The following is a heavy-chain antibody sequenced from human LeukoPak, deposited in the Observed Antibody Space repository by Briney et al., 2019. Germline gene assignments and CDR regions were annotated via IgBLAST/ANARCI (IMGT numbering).Heavy chain of an antibody. V-gene: IGHV3-23*01. D-gene: IGHD2-2*01. J-gene: IGHJ4*02. Sequence: GGSLRLSCAASGFTFSSCAMSWVRQAPGKGLEWVSAISGSGGRPYYADSVKGRFTISRDNSKNTLYLQMNSLGAEDTAVYYCARHPEPGYCSSTSCHESYFDYWGQGTLVTVSS. CDR1: GFTFSSCA. CDR3: ARHPEPGYCSSTSCHESYFDY. CDR2: ISGSGGRP.